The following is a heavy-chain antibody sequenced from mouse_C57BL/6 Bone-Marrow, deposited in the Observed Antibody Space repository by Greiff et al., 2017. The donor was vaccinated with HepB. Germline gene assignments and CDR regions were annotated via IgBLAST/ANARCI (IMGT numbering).Heavy chain of an antibody. J-gene: IGHJ2*01. Sequence: EVQLQESGPGLVKPSQSLSLTCSVTGYSITSGYYWNWIRQFPGNKLEWMGYISYDGSNNYNPSLKNRISITRDTSKNQFFLKLNSVTTEDTATYYCARGGYYGNWSDYWGQGTTLTVSS. CDR2: ISYDGSN. D-gene: IGHD2-1*01. CDR1: GYSITSGYY. V-gene: IGHV3-6*01. CDR3: ARGGYYGNWSDY.